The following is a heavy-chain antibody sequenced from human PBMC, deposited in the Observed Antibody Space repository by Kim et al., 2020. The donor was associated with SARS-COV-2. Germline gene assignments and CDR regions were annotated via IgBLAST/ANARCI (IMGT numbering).Heavy chain of an antibody. CDR1: GFTFSSYA. Sequence: GGSLRLSCAASGFTFSSYAMHWVRQAPGKGLEWVAVISYDGSNKYYADSVKGRFTISRDNSKNTLYLQMNSLRAEDTAVYYCGGEDRGYPDYWGQGTLVTVSS. CDR3: GGEDRGYPDY. J-gene: IGHJ4*02. V-gene: IGHV3-30*04. D-gene: IGHD3-22*01. CDR2: ISYDGSNK.